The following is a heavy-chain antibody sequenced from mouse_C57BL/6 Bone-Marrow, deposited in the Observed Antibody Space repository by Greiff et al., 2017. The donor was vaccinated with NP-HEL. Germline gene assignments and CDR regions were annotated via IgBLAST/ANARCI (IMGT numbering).Heavy chain of an antibody. V-gene: IGHV2-9-1*01. J-gene: IGHJ2*01. CDR2: ICTGGGT. CDR1: GFSLTSYA. Sequence: VQVVESGPGLVAPSQSLSIPCTVSGFSLTSYALSWVRQPPGKGLEWLGVICTGGGTNYNSALKSRLSISKDNSKSQVFLKMNSLQTDDTARYYCVLYDYDENYFDYWGQGTTLTVSS. D-gene: IGHD2-4*01. CDR3: VLYDYDENYFDY.